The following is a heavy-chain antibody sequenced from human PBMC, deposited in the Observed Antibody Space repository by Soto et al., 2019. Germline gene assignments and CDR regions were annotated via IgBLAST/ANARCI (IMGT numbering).Heavy chain of an antibody. Sequence: PGGSLRLSCAASGFTFSNKRIHWVRQAPGKGLVWVSGIKSDGSTTTYADSVKGRFTISRDNAKNTLYLQMNSLRAEDTAVYYCASAAPFNYGGNSGFDFWGQGTLVTVSS. J-gene: IGHJ4*02. CDR3: ASAAPFNYGGNSGFDF. V-gene: IGHV3-74*03. CDR1: GFTFSNKR. CDR2: IKSDGSTT. D-gene: IGHD4-17*01.